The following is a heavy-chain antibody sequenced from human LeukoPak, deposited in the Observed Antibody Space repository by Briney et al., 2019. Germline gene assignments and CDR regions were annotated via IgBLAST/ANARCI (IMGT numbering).Heavy chain of an antibody. D-gene: IGHD6-13*01. J-gene: IGHJ3*02. CDR2: ISYDGSNK. Sequence: GGSLRLSCAASGFTFSSYGMHWVRQAPGKGLEWVAVISYDGSNKYYADSVKGRFTISRDNSKNTLYLQMNSLRAEDTAVYYCAKDRGRAEYTSTWYIFDAFDIWGQGTMVTVSS. V-gene: IGHV3-30*18. CDR1: GFTFSSYG. CDR3: AKDRGRAEYTSTWYIFDAFDI.